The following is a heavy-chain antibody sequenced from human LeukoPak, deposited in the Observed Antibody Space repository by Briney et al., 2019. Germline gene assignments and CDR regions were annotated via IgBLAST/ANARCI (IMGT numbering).Heavy chain of an antibody. D-gene: IGHD3-10*01. CDR1: GGSICNFY. CDR2: IYSSGRT. J-gene: IGHJ5*02. V-gene: IGHV4-4*07. Sequence: SETPSLTCTVSGGSICNFYWSWIRQPAGKGLEWIGRIYSSGRTNYNSSLKSRVAMSIDTSNNQFSLKLSSVTAADTAVSYCARDLPSYYFDSGNMFDPWGQGTLVTVSS. CDR3: ARDLPSYYFDSGNMFDP.